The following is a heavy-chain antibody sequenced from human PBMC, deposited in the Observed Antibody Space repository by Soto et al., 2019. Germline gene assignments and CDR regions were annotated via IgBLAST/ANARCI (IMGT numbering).Heavy chain of an antibody. V-gene: IGHV3-7*01. CDR1: GFTFSSYW. Sequence: GGSLRLSCAASGFTFSSYWMSWVRQAPGKGLEWVANIKQDGSEKYYVDSVKGRFTISRDNAKNSLYLQMNSLRAEDTAVYYCARDAMSFEWLLLDEQYYFDYWGQGTLVTVSS. J-gene: IGHJ4*02. CDR2: IKQDGSEK. CDR3: ARDAMSFEWLLLDEQYYFDY. D-gene: IGHD3-9*01.